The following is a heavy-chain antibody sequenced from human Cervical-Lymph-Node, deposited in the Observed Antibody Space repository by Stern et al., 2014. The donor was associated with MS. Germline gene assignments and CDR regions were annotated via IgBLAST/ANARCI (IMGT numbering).Heavy chain of an antibody. D-gene: IGHD4-17*01. CDR1: GFTFSSYA. V-gene: IGHV3-23*04. J-gene: IGHJ4*02. Sequence: EVQLVESGGGLVQPGGSLRLSCAASGFTFSSYAMSWVRQAPGKGLEWVSAISGSGGSTYYADSVKGRFTISRDNSKNTLYLQINSLRAEDTAVYYCANRYGDYGTLDYWGQGTLVTVSS. CDR3: ANRYGDYGTLDY. CDR2: ISGSGGST.